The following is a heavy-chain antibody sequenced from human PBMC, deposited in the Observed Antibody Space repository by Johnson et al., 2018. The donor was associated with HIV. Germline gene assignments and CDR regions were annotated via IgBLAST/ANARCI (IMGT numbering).Heavy chain of an antibody. CDR3: ARPTKIAAPGSFDAFDI. Sequence: EVQLVESGGGLVQPGGSLRLSCAASGFTFSSYWMSWVRQAPGKGLEWVANIKQDGSEKYYVDSGKGRFTISRDNAKNSLYLQMNSLTAEDTAVYYCARPTKIAAPGSFDAFDIWGQGTMVIVSS. D-gene: IGHD6-13*01. J-gene: IGHJ3*02. CDR2: IKQDGSEK. CDR1: GFTFSSYW. V-gene: IGHV3-7*01.